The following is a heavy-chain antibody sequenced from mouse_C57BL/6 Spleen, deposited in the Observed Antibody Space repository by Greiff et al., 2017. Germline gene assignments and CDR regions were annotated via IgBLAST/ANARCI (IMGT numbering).Heavy chain of an antibody. J-gene: IGHJ2*01. Sequence: EVQVVESGPGLVKPSQSLSLTCSVTGYSITSGYYLNWIRQFPGNKLEWMGYISYDGSNNYNPSLKNRISITRDTSKNQFFLKLNSVTTEDTATYYCAREDDYDGVDYWGQGTTLTVSS. CDR2: ISYDGSN. D-gene: IGHD2-4*01. CDR1: GYSITSGYY. V-gene: IGHV3-6*01. CDR3: AREDDYDGVDY.